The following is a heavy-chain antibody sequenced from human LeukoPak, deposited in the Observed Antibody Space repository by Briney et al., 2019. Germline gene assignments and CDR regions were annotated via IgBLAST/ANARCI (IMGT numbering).Heavy chain of an antibody. J-gene: IGHJ4*02. CDR2: TSSSSSTI. V-gene: IGHV3-48*01. CDR1: GFTFSSYS. Sequence: GGSLRLSCAASGFTFSSYSMNWVRQAPGKGLEWVSYTSSSSSTIYYADSVKGRFTISRDNAKNSLYLQMNSLRAEDTAVYYCARVHYDILTGYAAHFDYWGQGTLVTVSS. CDR3: ARVHYDILTGYAAHFDY. D-gene: IGHD3-9*01.